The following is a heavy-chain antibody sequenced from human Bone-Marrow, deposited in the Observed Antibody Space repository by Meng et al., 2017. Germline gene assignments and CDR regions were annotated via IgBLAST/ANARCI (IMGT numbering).Heavy chain of an antibody. Sequence: GESLKISCAASGFTFKNYAMSWVRQAPGKGLEWVSGIPGRGDSTFYADSVKGRFTISRDNSKNTLYLQMSSLKTEDTAVYYCARSLSGKDDYWGQGTLVTVSS. CDR3: ARSLSGKDDY. D-gene: IGHD4-23*01. V-gene: IGHV3-23*01. CDR1: GFTFKNYA. CDR2: IPGRGDST. J-gene: IGHJ4*02.